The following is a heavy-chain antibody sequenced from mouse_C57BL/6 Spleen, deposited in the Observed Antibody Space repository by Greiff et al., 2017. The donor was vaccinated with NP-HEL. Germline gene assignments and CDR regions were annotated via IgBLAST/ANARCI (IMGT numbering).Heavy chain of an antibody. Sequence: QVQLQQPGAELVKPGASVKMSCKASGYTFTSYWITWVKKRPGQGLEWIGDIYPGSGSTNYNEKFKSKATLTVDTSSSTAYMQLSSLTSEDSAVYYCARGDGYYDYAMDYWGQGTSVTVSS. V-gene: IGHV1-55*01. CDR3: ARGDGYYDYAMDY. CDR2: IYPGSGST. D-gene: IGHD2-3*01. CDR1: GYTFTSYW. J-gene: IGHJ4*01.